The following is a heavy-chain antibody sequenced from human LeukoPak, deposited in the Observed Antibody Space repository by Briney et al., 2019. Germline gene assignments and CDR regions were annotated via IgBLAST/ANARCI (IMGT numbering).Heavy chain of an antibody. CDR2: VDTSGRT. Sequence: PSGTLSLTCAVSGGSISSGHYYWTWIRQPAGKGLEWIGCVDTSGRTNYNPSVKSRVTMSLDTSKNQFSVNLTSVTAADTAIYYCARGSSVGGTTYHHYWGQGTLVSVSS. CDR3: ARGSSVGGTTYHHY. V-gene: IGHV4-61*02. D-gene: IGHD1-26*01. CDR1: GGSISSGHYY. J-gene: IGHJ4*02.